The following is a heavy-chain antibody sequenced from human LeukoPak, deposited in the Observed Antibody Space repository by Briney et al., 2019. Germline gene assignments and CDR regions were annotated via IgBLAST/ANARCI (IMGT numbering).Heavy chain of an antibody. Sequence: GGSLRLSCAASGFTFSTYSMHWVRQAPGKGLEWVAVIWYDGSNKYYADSVKGRFTISRDNSKNTLYLQMNSLRAEDTAVYYCAREYGSGSYLPNYYYYYGMDVWGQGTTVTVSS. J-gene: IGHJ6*02. V-gene: IGHV3-33*08. CDR3: AREYGSGSYLPNYYYYYGMDV. CDR2: IWYDGSNK. D-gene: IGHD3-10*01. CDR1: GFTFSTYS.